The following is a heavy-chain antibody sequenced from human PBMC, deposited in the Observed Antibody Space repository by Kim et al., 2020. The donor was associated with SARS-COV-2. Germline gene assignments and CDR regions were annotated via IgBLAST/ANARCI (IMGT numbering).Heavy chain of an antibody. Sequence: YTSGRTNYNPALQSRVTMSVDMSKNQCSLKLCSVTAADTAVYYCASALGHWGQGTLVTVSS. D-gene: IGHD3-16*02. CDR3: ASALGH. J-gene: IGHJ4*02. CDR2: YTSGRT. V-gene: IGHV4-4*07.